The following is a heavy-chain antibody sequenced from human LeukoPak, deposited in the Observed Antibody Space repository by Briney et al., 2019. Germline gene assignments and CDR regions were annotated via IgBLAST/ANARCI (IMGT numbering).Heavy chain of an antibody. Sequence: VASVKVSCKASGYTFTSYDISWVRQAPGQGLEWMGWISASNGNTNYAQILQGRVTLTTDTSTSTAYMELSSLRSEDTAVYYCASGSPSIVVVTRGAFDIWGQGTMVTVSS. CDR1: GYTFTSYD. D-gene: IGHD2-21*02. CDR2: ISASNGNT. V-gene: IGHV1-18*01. J-gene: IGHJ3*02. CDR3: ASGSPSIVVVTRGAFDI.